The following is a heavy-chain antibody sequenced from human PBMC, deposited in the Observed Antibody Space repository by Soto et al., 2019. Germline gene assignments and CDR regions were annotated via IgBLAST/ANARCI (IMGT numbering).Heavy chain of an antibody. D-gene: IGHD1-1*01. J-gene: IGHJ4*02. V-gene: IGHV1-2*02. Sequence: ASVKVSCKASGYTFSDYSIHWVRQAPGQGLEWMGWINPNSGGTKYAPKFQGGVTMTRDTSITTAYMELSRLRSGDTAVYYCAIEPATAKPEGFDFWGQGTLVTVSS. CDR1: GYTFSDYS. CDR3: AIEPATAKPEGFDF. CDR2: INPNSGGT.